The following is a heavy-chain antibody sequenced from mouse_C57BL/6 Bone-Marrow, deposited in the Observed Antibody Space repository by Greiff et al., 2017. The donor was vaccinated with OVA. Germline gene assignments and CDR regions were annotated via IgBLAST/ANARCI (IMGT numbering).Heavy chain of an antibody. V-gene: IGHV1-84*01. CDR2: IYPGSGNT. CDR1: GYTFTDYY. Sequence: VQLQQSGPELVKPGASVKISCKASGYTFTDYYINWVKQRPGQGLEWIGWIYPGSGNTKYNEKFKGKATITADTSSNTAYLQLSSLTSEDTAVYYCARFPLLRYDPHFDYWGQGTTLTVSS. D-gene: IGHD2-14*01. J-gene: IGHJ2*01. CDR3: ARFPLLRYDPHFDY.